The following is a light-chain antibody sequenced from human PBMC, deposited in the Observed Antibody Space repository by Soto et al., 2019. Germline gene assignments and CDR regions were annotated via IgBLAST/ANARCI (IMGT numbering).Light chain of an antibody. CDR1: TSDIGSYNH. Sequence: QSALTQPPSVSGSPGQSVTISCTGTTSDIGSYNHVSWYRQSPGSAPKLMIYDVSNRPSGVPDRFFGSKSGNTASLIISGLQAEDEADYYCSSYTGSSPLVIFGGGTKLTV. CDR2: DVS. V-gene: IGLV2-18*02. J-gene: IGLJ2*01. CDR3: SSYTGSSPLVI.